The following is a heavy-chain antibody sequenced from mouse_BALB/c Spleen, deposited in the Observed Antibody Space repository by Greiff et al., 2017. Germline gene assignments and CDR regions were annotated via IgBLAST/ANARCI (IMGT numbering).Heavy chain of an antibody. Sequence: QVQLQQSGAELVRPGASVTLSCKASGYTFTDYEMHWVKQTPVHGLEWIGAIDPETGGTAYNQKFTGKATLTADKSSSTAYMELRSLTSEDSAVYYCTMVVATDYFDYWGQGTTLTVSS. CDR2: IDPETGGT. D-gene: IGHD1-1*02. CDR3: TMVVATDYFDY. J-gene: IGHJ2*01. V-gene: IGHV1-15*01. CDR1: GYTFTDYE.